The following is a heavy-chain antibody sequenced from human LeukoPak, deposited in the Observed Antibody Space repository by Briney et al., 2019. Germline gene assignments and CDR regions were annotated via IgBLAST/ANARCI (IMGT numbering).Heavy chain of an antibody. Sequence: GGSLRLSCAASGFTFSSYGQSWVRQAPGKGLEGFSPITGSSAGTYYADSVKGRFTIYRDTSKNTLYLQMNSLRAEATAVYYCAKAVGDGYNYGAFDIWGQGTMVTVSS. V-gene: IGHV3-23*01. CDR1: GFTFSSYG. CDR3: AKAVGDGYNYGAFDI. J-gene: IGHJ3*02. D-gene: IGHD5-24*01. CDR2: ITGSSAGT.